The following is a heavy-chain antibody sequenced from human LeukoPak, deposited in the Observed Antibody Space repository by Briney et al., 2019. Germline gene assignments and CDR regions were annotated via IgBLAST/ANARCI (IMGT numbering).Heavy chain of an antibody. CDR2: IASETYGGTA. CDR3: TRDQTPYY. J-gene: IGHJ4*02. Sequence: GGSLRLSCTASGFTFGDYAMTWVRQAPGKGLEWVGFIASETYGGTAEYAASVKGRFTTSRDDSKSIAYLQMNSLKTEDTAVYYCTRDQTPYYWGQGTLVTVSS. CDR1: GFTFGDYA. V-gene: IGHV3-49*04.